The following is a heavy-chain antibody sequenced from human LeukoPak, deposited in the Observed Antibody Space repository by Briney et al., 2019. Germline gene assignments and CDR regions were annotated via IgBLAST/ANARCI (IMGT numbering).Heavy chain of an antibody. CDR1: GGTFSRYA. CDR2: FIPIFGTA. V-gene: IGHV1-69*05. J-gene: IGHJ4*02. CDR3: ARDLGISGTYDNYCFDH. D-gene: IGHD1-20*01. Sequence: ASVKVSCKTSGGTFSRYAISWVRQAPGQGLELMGRFIPIFGTANYALKFQGRVSITTDESTSTAYMELSSLRSDDTAVYYCARDLGISGTYDNYCFDHWGQGTLVTVSS.